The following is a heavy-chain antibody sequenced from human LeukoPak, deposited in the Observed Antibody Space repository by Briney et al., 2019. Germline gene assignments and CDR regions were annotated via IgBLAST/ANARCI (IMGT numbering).Heavy chain of an antibody. D-gene: IGHD1-7*01. CDR2: MNPNSGNT. CDR3: ARAPTDNNWNYDGNYYGMDV. J-gene: IGHJ6*02. Sequence: ASVKVSCKASGYTFTSYDINWVRQASGQGLEWMGWMNPNSGNTGCAQKFQGRVTMTRNTSISTAYMELSSLRSEDTAVYYCARAPTDNNWNYDGNYYGMDVWGQGTTVTVSS. V-gene: IGHV1-8*01. CDR1: GYTFTSYD.